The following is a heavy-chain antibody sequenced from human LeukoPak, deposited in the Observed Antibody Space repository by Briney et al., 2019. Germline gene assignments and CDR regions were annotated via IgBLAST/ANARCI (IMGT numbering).Heavy chain of an antibody. Sequence: GGSLRLSCTASGFPFSDYYIDWVRQAPGKGLEWVGRSRPKANGYTTDYAASVKGRFTISRDDSKNSLYLQINSLKTEDTAVYYCARDDSGQGDYWGQGTLVTVSS. CDR3: ARDDSGQGDY. D-gene: IGHD5-12*01. CDR1: GFPFSDYY. CDR2: SRPKANGYTT. V-gene: IGHV3-72*01. J-gene: IGHJ4*02.